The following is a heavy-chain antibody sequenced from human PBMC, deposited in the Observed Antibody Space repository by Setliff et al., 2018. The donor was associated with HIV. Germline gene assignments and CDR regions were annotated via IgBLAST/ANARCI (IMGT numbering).Heavy chain of an antibody. D-gene: IGHD6-13*01. Sequence: GASVKVSCKASGGTFSKYAITWVRQAPGQGLEWMGRIIPIFGTENYAQKFQGRVTISADKSTDTAYMDLSSLRSEDTAVYYCARDLPTLLSSSWAYWGQGTLVTVSS. J-gene: IGHJ4*02. V-gene: IGHV1-69*06. CDR2: IIPIFGTE. CDR1: GGTFSKYA. CDR3: ARDLPTLLSSSWAY.